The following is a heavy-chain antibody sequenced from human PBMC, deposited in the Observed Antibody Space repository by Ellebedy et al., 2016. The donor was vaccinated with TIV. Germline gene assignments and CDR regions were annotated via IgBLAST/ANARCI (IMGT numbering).Heavy chain of an antibody. CDR1: GGSFSGYY. V-gene: IGHV4-34*01. J-gene: IGHJ4*02. CDR2: IHHSGGT. D-gene: IGHD3-9*01. Sequence: MPSETLSLTCGVYGGSFSGYYWSWIRQPPGKGLEWIGEIHHSGGTNYNPSLKSRVTMSADTSKNQLSLKLTSVTAADTAVYYCARGSGSRYFDGIDYWGQGTLVTVSS. CDR3: ARGSGSRYFDGIDY.